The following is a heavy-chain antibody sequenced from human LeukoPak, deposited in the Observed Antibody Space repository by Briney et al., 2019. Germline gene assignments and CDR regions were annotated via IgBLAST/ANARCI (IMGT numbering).Heavy chain of an antibody. D-gene: IGHD2-15*01. V-gene: IGHV4-34*01. Sequence: SETLSLTCAVYGGSFSGYYWSWIRQPPGKGLEWIGEINHSGSTNYNPSLKSRVTISVDTSKNQFSLKLSSVTAADTAVYYCARYPVYCSGGSCYGVGYFDYWGQGTLVTVSS. J-gene: IGHJ4*02. CDR3: ARYPVYCSGGSCYGVGYFDY. CDR2: INHSGST. CDR1: GGSFSGYY.